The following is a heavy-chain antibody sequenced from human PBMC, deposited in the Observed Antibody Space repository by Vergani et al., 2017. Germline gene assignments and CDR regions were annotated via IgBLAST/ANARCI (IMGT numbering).Heavy chain of an antibody. J-gene: IGHJ4*02. V-gene: IGHV3-48*03. Sequence: EVQLVESGGGLVQPGGSLRLSCAASGFTFSSYEMNWVRQAPGKGLEWVSYISSSGSTIYYADSVKGRFTISRDNAKNSLYLQMNSLRAEDTAVYYCARPQYYDSSGPPDYFDYWGQGTLVTVSS. CDR3: ARPQYYDSSGPPDYFDY. CDR2: ISSSGSTI. CDR1: GFTFSSYE. D-gene: IGHD3-22*01.